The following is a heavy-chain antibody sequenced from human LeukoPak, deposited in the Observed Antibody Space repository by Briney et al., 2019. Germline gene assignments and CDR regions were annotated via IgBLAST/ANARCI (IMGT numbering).Heavy chain of an antibody. CDR1: GXTFSSYA. D-gene: IGHD1-1*01. V-gene: IGHV3-64D*06. CDR2: ISSNGGST. Sequence: GGSLRLSCSASGXTFSSYAMHWVRQAPGKGLEYVSTISSNGGSTYYADSVKGRFTISRDNSKNTLFLQMSSLRAEDTAVYYCVKPTEGGGLERRYFDYWGQGTLVTVSS. J-gene: IGHJ4*02. CDR3: VKPTEGGGLERRYFDY.